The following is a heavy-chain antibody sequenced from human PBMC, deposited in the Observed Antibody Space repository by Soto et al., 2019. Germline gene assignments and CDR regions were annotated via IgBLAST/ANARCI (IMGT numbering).Heavy chain of an antibody. Sequence: QVQLVESGGGVVQPGRSLRLSCAASGFTFSSYGMHWVRQAPGKGLEWVAVIWYDGSNKYYADSVKGRFTISRDNSKNTLYLQMNRLRAEDTAVYYCARDGGGLGHLEWLLEFVYYYYGMDVWGQGTTITVSS. D-gene: IGHD3-3*01. CDR2: IWYDGSNK. CDR3: ARDGGGLGHLEWLLEFVYYYYGMDV. CDR1: GFTFSSYG. J-gene: IGHJ6*02. V-gene: IGHV3-33*01.